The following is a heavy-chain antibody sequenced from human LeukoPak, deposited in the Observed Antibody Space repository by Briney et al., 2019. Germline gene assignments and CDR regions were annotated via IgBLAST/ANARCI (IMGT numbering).Heavy chain of an antibody. CDR3: ARASDILTGYPSFDY. CDR2: ISAYNGNT. J-gene: IGHJ4*02. Sequence: ASVKVSCKASGYTFTSYGISWVRQAPGQGLEWMGWISAYNGNTNYAQKLQGRVTMTTDTSTSTAYMELRSLRSDDTAVYYCARASDILTGYPSFDYWGQGTLVTVSS. V-gene: IGHV1-18*04. CDR1: GYTFTSYG. D-gene: IGHD3-9*01.